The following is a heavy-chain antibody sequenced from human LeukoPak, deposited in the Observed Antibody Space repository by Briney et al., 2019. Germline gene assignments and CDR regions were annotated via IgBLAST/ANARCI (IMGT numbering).Heavy chain of an antibody. D-gene: IGHD4-17*01. V-gene: IGHV4-59*01. CDR2: IYYSGST. Sequence: PSETLSLTCAVSGGSISSYYWSWIRQPPGKGLEWIGYIYYSGSTNYNPSLKSRVTISVDTSKNQFSLKLSSVTAADTAVYYCARVDYGDYGFNWYFDLWGRGTLVTVSS. CDR1: GGSISSYY. CDR3: ARVDYGDYGFNWYFDL. J-gene: IGHJ2*01.